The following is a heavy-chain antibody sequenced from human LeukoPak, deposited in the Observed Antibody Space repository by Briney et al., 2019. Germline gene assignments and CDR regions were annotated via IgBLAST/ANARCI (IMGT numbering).Heavy chain of an antibody. V-gene: IGHV1-2*02. CDR1: GYTFTGYY. Sequence: ASVKVSCKASGYTFTGYYMHWVPQAPAQGLEWMGWINPNSGGTNYAQKFQGRVTMTRDTSISTAYMELSRLRSDDKAVYYCTRTLPWFGELSDTSGPGKLVTASS. CDR3: TRTLPWFGELSDT. J-gene: IGHJ5*02. D-gene: IGHD3-10*01. CDR2: INPNSGGT.